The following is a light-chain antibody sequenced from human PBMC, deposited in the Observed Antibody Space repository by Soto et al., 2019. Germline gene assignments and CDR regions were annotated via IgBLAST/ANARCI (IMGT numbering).Light chain of an antibody. CDR3: QVYGPSPPIT. Sequence: PVERGTLSCRASESVTNYLAWYQQKPGQAPRLLVYDVSNRATGIPARFSGGGSGTDFTLTISRLEPEDFAVYYCQVYGPSPPITFGQGTRLEIK. CDR1: ESVTNY. J-gene: IGKJ5*01. V-gene: IGKV3-11*01. CDR2: DVS.